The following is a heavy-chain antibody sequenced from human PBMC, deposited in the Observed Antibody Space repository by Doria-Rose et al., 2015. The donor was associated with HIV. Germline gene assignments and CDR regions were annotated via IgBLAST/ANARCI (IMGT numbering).Heavy chain of an antibody. CDR2: NFSDDER. J-gene: IGHJ4*02. D-gene: IGHD6-13*01. CDR3: ARIKSSRWYHKYYFDF. Sequence: ESGPVLVKPTETLTLTCTVSGVSLSSPGMGVSWIRQPPGKALEWLANNFSDDERSYKTSLKSRLTISRGTSKSQVVLTMTDTDPVDTATYYCARIKSSRWYHKYYFDFWGQGTLVIVSA. V-gene: IGHV2-26*01. CDR1: GVSLSSPGMG.